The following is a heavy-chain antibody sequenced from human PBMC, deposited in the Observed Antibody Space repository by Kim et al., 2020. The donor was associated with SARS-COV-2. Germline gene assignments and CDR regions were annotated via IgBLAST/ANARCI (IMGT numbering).Heavy chain of an antibody. V-gene: IGHV1-3*01. CDR1: GYIFTNFA. J-gene: IGHJ4*02. CDR2: INAANGHA. Sequence: ASVKVSCKPSGYIFTNFAIHWVRQAPGLRLEWLGWINAANGHAKYSQNFQGRVTITRDTSAGTAYMELSSLRSEDTAVYYCARGGNWNDGFDYWGQGTLVTVPS. CDR3: ARGGNWNDGFDY. D-gene: IGHD1-1*01.